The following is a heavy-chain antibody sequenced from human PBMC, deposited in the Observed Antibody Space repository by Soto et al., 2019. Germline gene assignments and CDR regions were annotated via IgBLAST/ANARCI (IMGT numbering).Heavy chain of an antibody. Sequence: GGSLRLSCAASGFTFSSYAMSWVRQAPGKGLEWVSAISGSGGSTYYADSVKGRSTISRDNSKNTLYLQMNSLRAEDTAVYYCAKQYGDSHYYYYMDVWGKGTTVTVSS. CDR2: ISGSGGST. CDR1: GFTFSSYA. D-gene: IGHD4-17*01. CDR3: AKQYGDSHYYYYMDV. J-gene: IGHJ6*03. V-gene: IGHV3-23*01.